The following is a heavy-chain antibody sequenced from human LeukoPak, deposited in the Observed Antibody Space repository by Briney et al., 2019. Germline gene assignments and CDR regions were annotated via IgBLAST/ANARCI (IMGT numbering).Heavy chain of an antibody. Sequence: RPGGSLRLSCAASGFTFSDYYMSWIRQAPGKGLEWVSYISSSGSTIYYADSVKGRFTISRDNSKNTLYLQMNSLRAEDTAVYYCAKDHRVGSGWSGYAFDIWGQGTMVTVSS. CDR2: ISSSGSTI. CDR1: GFTFSDYY. D-gene: IGHD6-19*01. J-gene: IGHJ3*02. V-gene: IGHV3-11*04. CDR3: AKDHRVGSGWSGYAFDI.